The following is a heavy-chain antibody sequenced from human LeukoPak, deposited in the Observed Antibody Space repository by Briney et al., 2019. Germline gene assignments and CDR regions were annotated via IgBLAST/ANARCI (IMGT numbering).Heavy chain of an antibody. Sequence: GGSLRLSCTTSGFRFCDYAMTWVRQAPGKGLEWVGFIRSKAYGGTTEYAASVKGRFTISRDDSKNIAYLQMNSLQTEDTAMYYCTRGPYNNVVNLDYWGQGTLVTVSS. V-gene: IGHV3-49*04. D-gene: IGHD4-11*01. CDR2: IRSKAYGGTT. CDR3: TRGPYNNVVNLDY. CDR1: GFRFCDYA. J-gene: IGHJ4*02.